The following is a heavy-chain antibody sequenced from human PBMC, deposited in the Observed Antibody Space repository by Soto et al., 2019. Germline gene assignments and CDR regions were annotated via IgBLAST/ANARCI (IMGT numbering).Heavy chain of an antibody. CDR1: GYTFNGYA. D-gene: IGHD6-19*01. V-gene: IGHV1-18*01. Sequence: QVQLVQSGAEVKKPGASVNISCKASGYTFNGYAISWVRQAPGQGLEWMGWISSYNGYTSYAQNFQGRVTMTTDTSTNTAYMEMRSLRSDDTAVYYCAQVLQWSPPDYWGQGSLVTVSS. J-gene: IGHJ4*02. CDR3: AQVLQWSPPDY. CDR2: ISSYNGYT.